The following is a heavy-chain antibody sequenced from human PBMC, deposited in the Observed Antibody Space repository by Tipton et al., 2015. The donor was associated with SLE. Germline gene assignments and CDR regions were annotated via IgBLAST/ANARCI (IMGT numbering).Heavy chain of an antibody. Sequence: TLSLTCTVSGGSIGSRSHYWGWIRQIPGKGLEWIGRIYYSGRTYYNPSLKSRVTVSVDTSKNQFSLNLKSVTAADTAVYYCARQGAAVTMSGWFDPWGQGTLVTVSS. CDR1: GGSIGSRSHY. J-gene: IGHJ5*02. CDR2: IYYSGRT. CDR3: ARQGAAVTMSGWFDP. D-gene: IGHD4-17*01. V-gene: IGHV4-39*01.